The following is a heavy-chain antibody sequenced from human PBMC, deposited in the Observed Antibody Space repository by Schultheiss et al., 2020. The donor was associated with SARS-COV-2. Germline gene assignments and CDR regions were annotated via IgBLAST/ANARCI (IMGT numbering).Heavy chain of an antibody. Sequence: GGSLRLSCAASGFTFSSYAMHWVRQAPGKGLEWVSGISWNSGSIGYADSVKGRFTISRDNAKNSLYLQMNSLRAEDTAVYYCAQGREIYYYFDYWGQGTLVTVSS. CDR2: ISWNSGSI. CDR3: AQGREIYYYFDY. D-gene: IGHD5-24*01. CDR1: GFTFSSYA. V-gene: IGHV3-9*01. J-gene: IGHJ4*02.